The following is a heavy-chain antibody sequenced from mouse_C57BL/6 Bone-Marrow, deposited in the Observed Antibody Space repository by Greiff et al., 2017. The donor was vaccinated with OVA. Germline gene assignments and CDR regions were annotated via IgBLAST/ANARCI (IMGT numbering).Heavy chain of an antibody. Sequence: QVQLQQSGAELVKPGASVKLSCKASGYTFTSYWMHWVKQRPGQGLEWIGMIHPNSGSTNYNEKFKSKAKLTVDKSSSTAYMQLSSLTSEDSAVYYCARDSSGYVMDYWGQGTSVTVSS. CDR2: IHPNSGST. J-gene: IGHJ4*01. V-gene: IGHV1-64*01. D-gene: IGHD3-2*02. CDR3: ARDSSGYVMDY. CDR1: GYTFTSYW.